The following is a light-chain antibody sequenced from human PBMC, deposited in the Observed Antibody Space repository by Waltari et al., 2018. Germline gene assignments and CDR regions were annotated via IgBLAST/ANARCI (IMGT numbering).Light chain of an antibody. CDR3: QQYDGEVVT. V-gene: IGKV3-20*01. CDR1: QRVTSIS. CDR2: GTS. J-gene: IGKJ4*01. Sequence: DIVLTQSPGTLSLSLAERATLPCRASQRVTSISLTWYQQKLGQAPRLLIYGTSSRATGIPDRFSGSGSGTDFTLTISRLEPEDFAVYYCQQYDGEVVTFGGGTKVEI.